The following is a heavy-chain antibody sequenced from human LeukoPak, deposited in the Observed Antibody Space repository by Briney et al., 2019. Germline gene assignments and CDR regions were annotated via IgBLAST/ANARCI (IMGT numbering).Heavy chain of an antibody. V-gene: IGHV4-39*01. CDR3: ARHGQPHTYFDY. Sequence: PSETLSLTCTASGGSISSSSYYWGWIRQPPGKGLEWIGSIYYSGSTYYNPSLKSRVTISVDTSKNQFSLKLSSVTAADTAVYYCARHGQPHTYFDYWGQGTLVTVSS. CDR1: GGSISSSSYY. CDR2: IYYSGST. J-gene: IGHJ4*02.